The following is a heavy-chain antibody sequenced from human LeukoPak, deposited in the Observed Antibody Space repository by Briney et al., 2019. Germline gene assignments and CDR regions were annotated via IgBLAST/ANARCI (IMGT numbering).Heavy chain of an antibody. Sequence: SETLSLTCTVSGGSISSYYWSWIRQPPGKGLEWIGYIYYSGSSNYNPSLKSRVTISVDTSKNQFSLKLSSVTAADTAVYYCARGNITMIVVGAMDVWGKGTTVTVSS. CDR2: IYYSGSS. V-gene: IGHV4-59*01. J-gene: IGHJ6*03. D-gene: IGHD3-22*01. CDR3: ARGNITMIVVGAMDV. CDR1: GGSISSYY.